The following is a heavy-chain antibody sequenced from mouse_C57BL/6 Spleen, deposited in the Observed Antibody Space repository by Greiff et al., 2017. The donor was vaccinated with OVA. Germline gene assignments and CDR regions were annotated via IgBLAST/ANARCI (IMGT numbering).Heavy chain of an antibody. CDR3: ASYVGRPSYYFDY. CDR1: GFTFTDYY. Sequence: DVQLVESGGGLVQPGGSLSLSCAASGFTFTDYYMSWVRQPPGKALEWLGFISNKANGYTTEYSASVKGLNTISKDNSQSTLYRPMNALRTEDSATYYCASYVGRPSYYFDYWGQGTTLTVSS. CDR2: ISNKANGYTT. J-gene: IGHJ2*01. V-gene: IGHV7-3*01. D-gene: IGHD3-1*01.